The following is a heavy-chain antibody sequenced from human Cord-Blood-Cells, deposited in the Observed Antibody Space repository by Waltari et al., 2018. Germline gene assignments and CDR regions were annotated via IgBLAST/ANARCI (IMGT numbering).Heavy chain of an antibody. V-gene: IGHV1-69*01. Sequence: QVQLVQSGAEVKKPGSSVKVSCKASGGTFSSYAISWVRQAPGQGLEWMGGIIPIFGTANYAQKFQGRVTITADESTSTAYMELSSLRSEDTAVYYCASTPYYYGSGSYYNYFDYWGQGTLVTVSS. CDR1: GGTFSSYA. CDR3: ASTPYYYGSGSYYNYFDY. J-gene: IGHJ4*02. D-gene: IGHD3-10*01. CDR2: IIPIFGTA.